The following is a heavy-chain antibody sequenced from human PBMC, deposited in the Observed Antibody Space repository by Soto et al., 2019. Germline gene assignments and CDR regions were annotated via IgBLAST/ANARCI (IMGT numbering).Heavy chain of an antibody. CDR3: AKDLLEQWLVNDAFDI. CDR2: ISGSGGST. J-gene: IGHJ3*02. Sequence: WGSLRLSCAASGFTFSSYAMSWVRQAPGKGLEWVSAISGSGGSTYYADSVKGRFTISRDNSKNTLYLQMNSLRAEDTAVYYCAKDLLEQWLVNDAFDIWGQGTMVTVSS. D-gene: IGHD6-19*01. V-gene: IGHV3-23*01. CDR1: GFTFSSYA.